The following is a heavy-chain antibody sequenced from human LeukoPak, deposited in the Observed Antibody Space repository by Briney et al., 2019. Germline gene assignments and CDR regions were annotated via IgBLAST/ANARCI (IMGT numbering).Heavy chain of an antibody. V-gene: IGHV3-11*01. CDR3: VSDIVVVPAALDY. CDR1: GFTFSDYY. CDR2: ISSSGSTI. D-gene: IGHD2-2*01. J-gene: IGHJ4*02. Sequence: PGGSLRLSCAASGFTFSDYYMSWIRQAPGRGLEWVSYISSSGSTIYYADSVKGRFTISRDNAKDSLYLQMNSLRAEDTAVCYCVSDIVVVPAALDYWGQGTLVTVSS.